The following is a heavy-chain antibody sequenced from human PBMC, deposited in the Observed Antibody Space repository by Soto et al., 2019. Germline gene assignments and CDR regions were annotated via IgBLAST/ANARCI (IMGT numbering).Heavy chain of an antibody. CDR2: ISPGSRYP. Sequence: GGSLRLSCAGSGFTLGDSSMSWIRQAPGKGLEWLSYISPGSRYPAYADSVKGRFTISRDNARRSLFLQMTSLTAEDTAMYYCVRGGGGGLFDPWGQGTMVTVSS. CDR1: GFTLGDSS. J-gene: IGHJ5*02. CDR3: VRGGGGGLFDP. D-gene: IGHD2-15*01. V-gene: IGHV3-11*06.